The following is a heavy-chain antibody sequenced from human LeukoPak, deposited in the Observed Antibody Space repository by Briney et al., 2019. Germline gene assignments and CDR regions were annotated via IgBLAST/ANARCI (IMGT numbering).Heavy chain of an antibody. J-gene: IGHJ4*02. D-gene: IGHD4-23*01. CDR3: ARDRQFPGDGGNSITDY. CDR2: VSYDGSNK. Sequence: SGGSLRLSCAASGFTFSSYAMHWVRQAPGKGLEWVAVVSYDGSNKYYADSVKGRFTISRDNSKNTLYLQMNSLRAEDTAVYYCARDRQFPGDGGNSITDYWGQGTLVTVSS. V-gene: IGHV3-30*04. CDR1: GFTFSSYA.